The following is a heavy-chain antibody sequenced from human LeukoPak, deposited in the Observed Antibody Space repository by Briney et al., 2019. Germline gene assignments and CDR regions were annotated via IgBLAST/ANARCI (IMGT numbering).Heavy chain of an antibody. CDR2: INPSGGST. J-gene: IGHJ4*02. CDR1: GYTFTSYY. D-gene: IGHD1-26*01. CDR3: ARFTGARAFDY. Sequence: GASVRVSCKASGYTFTSYYMHWVRQAPGQGLEWMGIINPSGGSTSYAQKFQGRVTMTRDTSTSTVYMELSSLRSEDTAVYYCARFTGARAFDYWGQGTLVTVSS. V-gene: IGHV1-46*01.